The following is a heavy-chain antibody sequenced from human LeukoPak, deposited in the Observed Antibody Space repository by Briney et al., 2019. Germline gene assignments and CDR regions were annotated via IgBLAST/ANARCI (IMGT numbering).Heavy chain of an antibody. CDR3: ARARRIVGATSDYYYGMDV. D-gene: IGHD1-26*01. CDR1: GGSISSGDYY. Sequence: PSETLSLTCTVSGGSISSGDYYWSWIRQPPGKGLEWIGYIYYSGSTYYNPSLKSRVTISVDTSKNQFSLKLSSVTAADTAVYYCARARRIVGATSDYYYGMDVWGQGTTVTVSS. V-gene: IGHV4-30-4*08. J-gene: IGHJ6*02. CDR2: IYYSGST.